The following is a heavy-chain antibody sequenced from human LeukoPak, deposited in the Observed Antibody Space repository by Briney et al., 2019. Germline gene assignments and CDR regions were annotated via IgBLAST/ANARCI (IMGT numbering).Heavy chain of an antibody. D-gene: IGHD3-22*01. V-gene: IGHV5-51*01. J-gene: IGHJ4*02. Sequence: GESLKISCKASGYTFTNYWIGWVRPMPGKGLEWMGIIYPGDSDTRYSPSFQGQVTISVDKSISTAYLQWSSLKASDTAMYYCARQDTSGYYPDYWGQGTLVTVSS. CDR2: IYPGDSDT. CDR1: GYTFTNYW. CDR3: ARQDTSGYYPDY.